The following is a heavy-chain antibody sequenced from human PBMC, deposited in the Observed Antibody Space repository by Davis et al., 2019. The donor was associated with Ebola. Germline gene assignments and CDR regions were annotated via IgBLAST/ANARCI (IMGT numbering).Heavy chain of an antibody. V-gene: IGHV3-48*02. CDR2: IRHDSSDI. CDR1: GFTFSTYS. Sequence: GESLKISCAASGFTFSTYSMNWVRQAPGRGLEWVSFIRHDSSDIYYADSVKGRFTISRDNARNSLYLQMNSLRDEDTAVYYCGREWFGKTDWGQGTLVTVSS. D-gene: IGHD3-10*01. J-gene: IGHJ4*02. CDR3: GREWFGKTD.